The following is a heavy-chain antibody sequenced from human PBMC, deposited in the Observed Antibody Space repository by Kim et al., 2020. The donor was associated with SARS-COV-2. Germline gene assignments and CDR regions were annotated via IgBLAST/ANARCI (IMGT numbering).Heavy chain of an antibody. Sequence: IYIYYADSGKGRFTISRDNAKNSRYLQMNSLRAEDTAVYYCARDLFEGGGWGQGTLVTVSS. CDR2: IYI. D-gene: IGHD2-21*01. J-gene: IGHJ4*02. V-gene: IGHV3-21*01. CDR3: ARDLFEGGG.